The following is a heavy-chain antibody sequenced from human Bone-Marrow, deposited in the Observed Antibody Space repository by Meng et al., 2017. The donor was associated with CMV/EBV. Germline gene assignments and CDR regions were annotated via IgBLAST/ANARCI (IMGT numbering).Heavy chain of an antibody. CDR2: INPNSGVT. CDR1: GYTFTGYY. CDR3: ARDLGVGAAGY. V-gene: IGHV1-2*02. J-gene: IGHJ4*01. Sequence: ASVKVSCKASGYTFTGYYMHWVRQAPGQGLEWMGWINPNSGVTNYAQRFQDRVTMTTDTSIRTVYMDLSRLTSDDTAIFYCARDLGVGAAGYWGQGTLVTVSS. D-gene: IGHD3-3*01.